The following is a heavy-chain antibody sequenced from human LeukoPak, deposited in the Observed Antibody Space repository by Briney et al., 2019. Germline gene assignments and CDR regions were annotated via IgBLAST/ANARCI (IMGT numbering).Heavy chain of an antibody. D-gene: IGHD2-8*01. CDR3: ARDNGENYHTAFDY. CDR1: GFTFSSYW. V-gene: IGHV3-7*01. Sequence: GGSLRLSCAASGFTFSSYWMSWVRQAPGKGLEWLANIKQDGSEKYYVDSVKGRFTISRDNAKNSLYLQMNSLRAEDTAVYYCARDNGENYHTAFDYWCQGTLVTVSS. J-gene: IGHJ4*02. CDR2: IKQDGSEK.